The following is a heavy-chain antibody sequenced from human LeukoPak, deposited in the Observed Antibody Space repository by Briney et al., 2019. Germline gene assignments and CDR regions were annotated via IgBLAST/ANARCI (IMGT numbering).Heavy chain of an antibody. CDR3: VSFYETY. CDR2: INSDGSWT. Sequence: GGSLRLSCAASGNYWMHWVRQAPGKGLVWVSHINSDGSWTSYADSVKGRFTISKDNAKNTVYPQMNNLRAEDTAVYYCVSFYETYWGRGTLVTVSS. V-gene: IGHV3-74*01. CDR1: GNYW. D-gene: IGHD2-2*01. J-gene: IGHJ4*02.